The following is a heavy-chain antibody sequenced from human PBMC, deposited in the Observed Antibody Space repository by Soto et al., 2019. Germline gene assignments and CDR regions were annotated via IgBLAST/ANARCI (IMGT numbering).Heavy chain of an antibody. D-gene: IGHD1-7*01. CDR1: GGSFTSNNW. Sequence: QVQLQESGPGLVKPSGTLSLTCAVSGGSFTSNNWWTWVRQHPGQGLEWIGEIYRTGSTNYNPSLKSRVTISIDKSENQFSLKVTSLTAADTAVYYCASRDPGTSVDYWGQGTLVTVSS. V-gene: IGHV4-4*02. J-gene: IGHJ4*02. CDR2: IYRTGST. CDR3: ASRDPGTSVDY.